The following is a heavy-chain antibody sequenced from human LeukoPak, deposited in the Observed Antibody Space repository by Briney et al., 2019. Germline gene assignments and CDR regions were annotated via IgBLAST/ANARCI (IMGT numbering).Heavy chain of an antibody. D-gene: IGHD3-10*01. CDR3: ARFGRSVRGVFFYYYYYGMDV. J-gene: IGHJ6*02. CDR1: GFTFSSYA. CDR2: IKQDGSEK. V-gene: IGHV3-7*01. Sequence: PGGSLRLSCAASGFTFSSYAMTWVRQAPGKGLEWVANIKQDGSEKYYVDSVKGRFTISRDNAKNSLYLQMNSLRAEDTAVYYCARFGRSVRGVFFYYYYYGMDVWGQGTTVTVSS.